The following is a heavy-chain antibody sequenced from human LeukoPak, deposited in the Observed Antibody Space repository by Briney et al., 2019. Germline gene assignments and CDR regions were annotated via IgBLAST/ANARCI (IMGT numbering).Heavy chain of an antibody. CDR3: SQSGSSWAYYYGMDV. D-gene: IGHD6-13*01. V-gene: IGHV1-2*02. CDR2: INPNSGGT. Sequence: ASVKVSCKASGYTFTGYYMHWVRQAPGQGLEWMGWINPNSGGTNYAQKFQGRVTMTRDTSISTAYMELSRLRSDDTAVYYCSQSGSSWAYYYGMDVWGQGTTVTVSS. CDR1: GYTFTGYY. J-gene: IGHJ6*02.